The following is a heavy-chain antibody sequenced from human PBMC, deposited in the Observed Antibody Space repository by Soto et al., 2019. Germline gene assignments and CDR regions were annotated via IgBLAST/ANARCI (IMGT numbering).Heavy chain of an antibody. D-gene: IGHD3-9*01. Sequence: EVQLLESGGGLVQPGGSLRLSCAASGFTFSSYAMSWVRQAPGKGLEWVSAISGSGGSTYYADSVKGRFTISRDNSKNTLYLQMNSLRAEDTAVYYCAKDPLLNDILTEFSSGQIVRAFDIWGQGTMVTVSS. CDR1: GFTFSSYA. CDR3: AKDPLLNDILTEFSSGQIVRAFDI. V-gene: IGHV3-23*01. J-gene: IGHJ3*02. CDR2: ISGSGGST.